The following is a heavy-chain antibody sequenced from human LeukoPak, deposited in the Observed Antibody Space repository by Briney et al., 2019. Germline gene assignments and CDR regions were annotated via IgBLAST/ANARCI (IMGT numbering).Heavy chain of an antibody. CDR3: AKDRYVGYFDY. CDR2: INPNSGGT. Sequence: AASVKVSFKASGYTFTGYYMHWVRQAPGQGLEWMGWINPNSGGTNYAQKFQGRVTMTRDTSISTAYMELSRLRSDDTAVYYCAKDRYVGYFDYWGQGTLVTVSS. V-gene: IGHV1-2*02. J-gene: IGHJ4*02. D-gene: IGHD1-14*01. CDR1: GYTFTGYY.